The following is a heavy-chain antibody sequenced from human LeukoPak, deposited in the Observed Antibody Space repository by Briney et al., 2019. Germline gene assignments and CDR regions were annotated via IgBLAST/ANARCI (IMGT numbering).Heavy chain of an antibody. J-gene: IGHJ5*02. D-gene: IGHD4-23*01. CDR1: GFTFSAYS. CDR2: ISSSNTYI. V-gene: IGHV3-21*01. Sequence: GGSLRLSCAASGFTFSAYSLNWVRQAPGKGLEWVSSISSSNTYIYYADSVKGRFTISRDNAKNSLYQQMNSLRDEDTAVYYCARDENYDYGGSNWFDPWGQGTLVTVSS. CDR3: ARDENYDYGGSNWFDP.